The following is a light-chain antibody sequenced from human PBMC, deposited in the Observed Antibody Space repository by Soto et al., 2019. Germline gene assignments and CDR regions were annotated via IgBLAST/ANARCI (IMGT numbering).Light chain of an antibody. CDR3: GTWDSSLSASYV. CDR2: ENN. Sequence: QSVLTQPPSVSAAPGQKVTISCSGSSSNIGNNYVSWYQQLPGTAPKLLIYENNKRPSRIPDRFSGAKSGTSATLGITGPQTGDEADYYCGTWDSSLSASYVFGTGTKLTVL. CDR1: SSNIGNNY. V-gene: IGLV1-51*02. J-gene: IGLJ1*01.